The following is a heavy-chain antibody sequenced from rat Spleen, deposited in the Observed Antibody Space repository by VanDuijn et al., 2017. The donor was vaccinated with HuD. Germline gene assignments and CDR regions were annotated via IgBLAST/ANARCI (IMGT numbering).Heavy chain of an antibody. CDR3: ARDYYDGTSMDA. CDR2: IWNPGGT. J-gene: IGHJ4*01. V-gene: IGHV2-41*01. CDR1: GFSLPSYN. D-gene: IGHD1-12*02. Sequence: QVQLKESGPGLVQPSQTLSLTCTVAGFSLPSYNVHWVRQPPGKGLDWLGVIWNPGGTRYNSALKSRLSISKDTSKSQVFLKMNSLQTEDTATYYCARDYYDGTSMDAWGQGASVTVSS.